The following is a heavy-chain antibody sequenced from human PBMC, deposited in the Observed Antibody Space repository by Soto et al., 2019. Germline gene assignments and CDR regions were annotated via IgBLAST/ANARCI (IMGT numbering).Heavy chain of an antibody. CDR3: ATDLDGYNYHR. D-gene: IGHD1-1*01. CDR1: GFTFSSYS. J-gene: IGHJ5*02. V-gene: IGHV3-21*01. Sequence: GSLRLSCAASGFTFSSYSMNWVRQAPGKGLEWVSSISSSSSYIYYADSVKGRFTISRDNAKNSLYLQMNSLRAEDTAVYYCATDLDGYNYHRWGQGTLVTVSS. CDR2: ISSSSSYI.